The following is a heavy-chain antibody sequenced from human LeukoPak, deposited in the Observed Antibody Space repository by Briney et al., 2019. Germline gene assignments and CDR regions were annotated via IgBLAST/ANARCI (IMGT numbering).Heavy chain of an antibody. J-gene: IGHJ3*02. CDR1: GGSFSGYY. CDR2: INHSGST. D-gene: IGHD2-15*01. Sequence: SETLSLTCAVYGGSFSGYYWSWIRQPPGKGLEWIGEINHSGSTNYNPSLKSRVTISIDTSTNQFSLKLTSVTAADTAVYYCACSWSSDAFDIWGPGTVVTVSS. V-gene: IGHV4-34*01. CDR3: ACSWSSDAFDI.